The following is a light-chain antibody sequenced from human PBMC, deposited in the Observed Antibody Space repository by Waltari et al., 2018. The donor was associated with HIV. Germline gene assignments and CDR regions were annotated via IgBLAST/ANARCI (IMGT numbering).Light chain of an antibody. CDR1: RSNLGTHY. CDR2: RNN. Sequence: QSVLTQPPSASGTPGQSVTIPCSVTRSNLGTHYVHWYQQFPGTAPKLLIYRNNKRPSGVPDRFSGSKSGTSASLDISGLRSDDEAEYYCAAWDDTLTVVFGGGTKLTVL. CDR3: AAWDDTLTVV. V-gene: IGLV1-47*01. J-gene: IGLJ2*01.